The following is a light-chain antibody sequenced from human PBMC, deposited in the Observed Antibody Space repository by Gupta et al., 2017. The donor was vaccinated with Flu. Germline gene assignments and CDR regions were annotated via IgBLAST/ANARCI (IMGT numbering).Light chain of an antibody. CDR1: SSDVGAYNY. CDR2: EII. J-gene: IGLJ1*01. CDR3: SSYTTISTGV. Sequence: QSALTQPASVSGSPGQSITISCTGTSSDVGAYNYVSWYQQHPGKAPKLIIYEIINRPSGVSNRFSRSKSGNTASLTISGLQAEDEADYYCSSYTTISTGVFGTGTKVTVL. V-gene: IGLV2-14*01.